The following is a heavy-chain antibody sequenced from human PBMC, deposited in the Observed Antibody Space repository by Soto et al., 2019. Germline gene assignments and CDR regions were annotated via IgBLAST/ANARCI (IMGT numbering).Heavy chain of an antibody. D-gene: IGHD1-26*01. CDR3: AGGVGATEEDYYYYGMDV. V-gene: IGHV3-33*01. CDR2: IWYDGSNK. CDR1: GFTFSSYG. Sequence: RLSCAASGFTFSSYGMHWVRQAPGKGLEWVAVIWYDGSNKYYADSVKGRFTISRDNSKNTLYLQMNSLRAEDTAVYYCAGGVGATEEDYYYYGMDVWGQGTTVTVSS. J-gene: IGHJ6*02.